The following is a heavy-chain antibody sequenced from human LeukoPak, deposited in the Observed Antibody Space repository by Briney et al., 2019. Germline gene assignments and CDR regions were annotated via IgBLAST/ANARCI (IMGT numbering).Heavy chain of an antibody. J-gene: IGHJ6*02. Sequence: GASVKVSCKASGYTFTTYDITWVRQATGQGLEWVGWMNPNSGNTGYAQKFQGRVTMTRNTSISTAYMELSSLRSEDTAVYYCARGGYDFWSGPYGMDVWGQGTTVTVSS. D-gene: IGHD3-3*01. V-gene: IGHV1-8*01. CDR2: MNPNSGNT. CDR3: ARGGYDFWSGPYGMDV. CDR1: GYTFTTYD.